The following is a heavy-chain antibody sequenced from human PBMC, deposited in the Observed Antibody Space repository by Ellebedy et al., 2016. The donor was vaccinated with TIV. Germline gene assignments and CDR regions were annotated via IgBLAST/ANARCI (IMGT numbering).Heavy chain of an antibody. CDR1: SAPSGYYF. J-gene: IGHJ4*02. CDR3: ARDRGATNFFDY. Sequence: SETLSLXCAVSSAPSGYYFWSWIRQHPGEGLEWIGYISDNGRTFYNPSLKSRVTISLDTPENRFSLQLTSVTAADTAIYHCARDRGATNFFDYWGQGSLVTVSS. D-gene: IGHD3-16*01. CDR2: ISDNGRT. V-gene: IGHV4-31*11.